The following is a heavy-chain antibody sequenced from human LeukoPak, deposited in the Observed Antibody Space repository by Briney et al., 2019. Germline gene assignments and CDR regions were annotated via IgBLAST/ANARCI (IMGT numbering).Heavy chain of an antibody. CDR1: GFTFSSYS. V-gene: IGHV3-48*01. D-gene: IGHD5-12*01. CDR3: ARGGHIVATGGDDY. CDR2: ISSSSSTI. J-gene: IGHJ4*02. Sequence: PGGSLRLSCAASGFTFSSYSMNWVRQAPGKGLEWVSYISSSSSTIYYADSVKGRFTISRDNAKNSLYLQMNSLRAEDTAVYYCARGGHIVATGGDDYWGQGTLVTVSS.